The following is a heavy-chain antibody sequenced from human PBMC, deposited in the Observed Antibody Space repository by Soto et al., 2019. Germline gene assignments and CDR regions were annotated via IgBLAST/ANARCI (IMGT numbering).Heavy chain of an antibody. CDR3: ARVMAKGVDY. CDR1: GGTFSSQA. Sequence: QVQLVQSGAEVKKPGSSVKVSCKASGGTFSSQAITWVRQAPGQGLEWMGGIIPIFNRANYAQKFQGRVTITADESTSTSYMELSSLRSEDTAVYYCARVMAKGVDYWGQGTLVTVSS. D-gene: IGHD3-10*01. J-gene: IGHJ4*02. V-gene: IGHV1-69*01. CDR2: IIPIFNRA.